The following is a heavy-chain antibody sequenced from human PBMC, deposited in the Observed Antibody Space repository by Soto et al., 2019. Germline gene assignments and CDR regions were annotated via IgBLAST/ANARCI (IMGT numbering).Heavy chain of an antibody. J-gene: IGHJ4*02. V-gene: IGHV4-34*01. CDR1: GGSFSGYY. Sequence: PSETLSLTCAVYGGSFSGYYWSWIRQPPGKGLEWIGEINHSGSTNYNPSLKSRVTISVDTSKNQFSLKLSSVTAADTAVYYCAVSPAVAGKYYFDYWGQGTLVTVPQ. CDR3: AVSPAVAGKYYFDY. D-gene: IGHD6-19*01. CDR2: INHSGST.